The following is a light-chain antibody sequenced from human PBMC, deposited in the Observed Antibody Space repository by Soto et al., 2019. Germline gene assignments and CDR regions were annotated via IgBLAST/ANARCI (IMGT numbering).Light chain of an antibody. CDR3: QRSFSTLWT. CDR1: QSISWY. J-gene: IGKJ1*01. Sequence: DFPMTQSPSSLSASVGDRVTITCRASQSISWYLNWYQQKPGKAPKLLIYTAASLQSGVPSRFSGSGSGTDFTLTITSLQPEDFATYYCQRSFSTLWTFGPGTKVEIK. V-gene: IGKV1-39*01. CDR2: TAA.